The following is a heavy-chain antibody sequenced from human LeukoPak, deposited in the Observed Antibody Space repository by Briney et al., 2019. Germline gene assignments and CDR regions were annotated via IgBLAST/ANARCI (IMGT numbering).Heavy chain of an antibody. V-gene: IGHV4-59*12. Sequence: TASETLSLTCTVSGGSISSYYWSWIRQPPGKGLEWIGYIYYSGSTNYNPSLKSRVTISVDTSKNQFSLKLSSVTAADTAVYYCARPPNFDYWGQGTLVTVSS. CDR2: IYYSGST. CDR1: GGSISSYY. CDR3: ARPPNFDY. J-gene: IGHJ4*02.